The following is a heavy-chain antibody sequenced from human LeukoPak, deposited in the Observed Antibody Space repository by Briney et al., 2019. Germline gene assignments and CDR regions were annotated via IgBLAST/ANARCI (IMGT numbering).Heavy chain of an antibody. D-gene: IGHD3-3*01. V-gene: IGHV3-7*01. J-gene: IGHJ4*02. Sequence: GGSLRLSCAASGFTFSSYWMNWVRQAPGKGLEWVANIRQDGSQKYYVDSVKGRFTISRDNAKNSLYLQMNSLRVEDTAVYYCAARDFWSGPASDYWGQGTLVTVSS. CDR1: GFTFSSYW. CDR3: AARDFWSGPASDY. CDR2: IRQDGSQK.